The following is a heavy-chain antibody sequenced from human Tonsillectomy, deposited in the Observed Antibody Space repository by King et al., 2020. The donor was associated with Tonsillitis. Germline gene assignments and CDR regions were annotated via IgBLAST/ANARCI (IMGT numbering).Heavy chain of an antibody. CDR3: ASYSPWNIGLKYFHH. Sequence: QLVQSGGGLIRPGGSLRLSCAASGLTVSSNYVSWVRQAPGKGLEWVSVIYGDDRTIYADSVKGRFTISRDNSKNTLYLQMNSLRAEDTAVYYCASYSPWNIGLKYFHHWGQGTLVTVSS. J-gene: IGHJ1*01. D-gene: IGHD1/OR15-1a*01. CDR2: IYGDDRT. CDR1: GLTVSSNY. V-gene: IGHV3-53*01.